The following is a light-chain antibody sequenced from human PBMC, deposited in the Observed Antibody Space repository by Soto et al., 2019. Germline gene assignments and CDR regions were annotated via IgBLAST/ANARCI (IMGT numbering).Light chain of an antibody. Sequence: QSALTQPRSVSGSPGQSVTISCAGTSSDVGGYNYVSWYQHYPGKAPKLMISDVSKRPSGVADRFSGSKSGDTTSLTISGVQADDEADYYCCSYSGTYTPVVFGGGTKLTVL. CDR1: SSDVGGYNY. CDR3: CSYSGTYTPVV. J-gene: IGLJ2*01. CDR2: DVS. V-gene: IGLV2-11*01.